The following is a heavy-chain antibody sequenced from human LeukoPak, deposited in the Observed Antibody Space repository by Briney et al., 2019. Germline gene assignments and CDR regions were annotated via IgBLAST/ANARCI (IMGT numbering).Heavy chain of an antibody. J-gene: IGHJ4*02. CDR1: GYNFATSW. CDR3: ARQGRSGYASDY. V-gene: IGHV5-51*01. D-gene: IGHD5-12*01. CDR2: IYPGDSDT. Sequence: GESLKISCQGSGYNFATSWLVWVRQMPGKGLEWMGIIYPGDSDTRYSPSFQGQVTISADKSITTAYLQWSSLKASDTAMYYCARQGRSGYASDYWGQGTLVTVPS.